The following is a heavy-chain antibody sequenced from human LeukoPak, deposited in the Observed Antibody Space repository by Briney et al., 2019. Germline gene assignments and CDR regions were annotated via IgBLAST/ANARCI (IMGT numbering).Heavy chain of an antibody. CDR3: ARDQSITMVRGVIRPFDI. V-gene: IGHV4-34*01. D-gene: IGHD3-10*01. Sequence: PSETLSLTCAVYGGSFSGYYWSWIRQPPGKGLEWIGEINHRRSTNYNPSLKSRVTISIDTSKNQFSLKLSSVTAADTAMYYCARDQSITMVRGVIRPFDIWGQGTMVTVSS. CDR1: GGSFSGYY. J-gene: IGHJ3*02. CDR2: INHRRST.